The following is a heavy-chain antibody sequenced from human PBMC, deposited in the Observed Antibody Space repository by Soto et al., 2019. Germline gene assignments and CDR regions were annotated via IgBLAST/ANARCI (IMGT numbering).Heavy chain of an antibody. CDR1: GFTFSSYW. V-gene: IGHV3-7*03. CDR3: ARDQTTVVEYYFDY. J-gene: IGHJ4*02. D-gene: IGHD4-17*01. Sequence: GGSLRLSCAASGFTFSSYWMSWVRQAPGKGLEWVANIKQDGSEKYYVDSVKGRFTISRDNAKNSLYLQMNSLRAEDTAVYYCARDQTTVVEYYFDYWGQGTLVTV. CDR2: IKQDGSEK.